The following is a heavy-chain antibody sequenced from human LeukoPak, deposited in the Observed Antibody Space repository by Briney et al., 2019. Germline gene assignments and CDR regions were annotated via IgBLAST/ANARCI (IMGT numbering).Heavy chain of an antibody. J-gene: IGHJ4*02. V-gene: IGHV3-30*02. CDR1: GFTFSSFA. CDR3: AKIEHFGDYFDY. Sequence: PGGSLRLSCAASGFTFSSFAIHWVRQAPGKGLEWVAFIRFDGSNKYYADSVKGRFTISRDNSKNTLYLQMNSLRTEDTAVYYCAKIEHFGDYFDYWGQGTLVTVSS. CDR2: IRFDGSNK. D-gene: IGHD1/OR15-1a*01.